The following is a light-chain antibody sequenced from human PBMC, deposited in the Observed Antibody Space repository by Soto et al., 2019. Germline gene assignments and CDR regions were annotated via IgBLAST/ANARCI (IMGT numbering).Light chain of an antibody. Sequence: QSVLTQPASVSGSPGQSITVSCTGTSSDVGSYNRVSWYQQSPGTAPKLIIYDVNNRPLGVPDRFFGSKSGNTASLTISGLQAEDEADYYCGAWDDRLTVYVFGSGTKVTVL. CDR1: SSDVGSYNR. V-gene: IGLV2-18*01. CDR3: GAWDDRLTVYV. CDR2: DVN. J-gene: IGLJ1*01.